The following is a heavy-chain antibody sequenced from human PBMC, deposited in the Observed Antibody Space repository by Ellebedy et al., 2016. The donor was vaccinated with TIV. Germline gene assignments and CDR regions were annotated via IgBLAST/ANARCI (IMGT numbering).Heavy chain of an antibody. Sequence: GSLRLXXTVSGGSISTYYWSWIRQPPGKGLEWIGHIYYSGRPNYTPSLKSRLTVSVDTSKNQFSLKLRSVTAADTAVYYCARAKSWEMATIIAFDIWGQGTMVTVSS. D-gene: IGHD5-24*01. CDR2: IYYSGRP. CDR1: GGSISTYY. J-gene: IGHJ3*02. CDR3: ARAKSWEMATIIAFDI. V-gene: IGHV4-59*01.